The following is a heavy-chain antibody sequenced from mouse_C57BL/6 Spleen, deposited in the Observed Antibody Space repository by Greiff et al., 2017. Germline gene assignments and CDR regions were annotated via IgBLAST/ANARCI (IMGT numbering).Heavy chain of an antibody. J-gene: IGHJ4*01. CDR2: ISDGGSYT. Sequence: EVQGVESGGGLVKPGGSLKLSCAASGFTFSSYAMSWVRQTPEKRLEWVATISDGGSYTYYPDNVKGRFTISRDNAKNNLYLQMSHLKSEDTAMYYWAREGGYSNYGRDAMDYWGQGTSVTVSS. D-gene: IGHD2-5*01. CDR3: AREGGYSNYGRDAMDY. CDR1: GFTFSSYA. V-gene: IGHV5-4*01.